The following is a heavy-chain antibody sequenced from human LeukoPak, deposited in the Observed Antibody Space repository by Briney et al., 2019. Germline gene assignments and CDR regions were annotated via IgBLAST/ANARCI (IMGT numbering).Heavy chain of an antibody. CDR1: GGSISSSSYY. CDR2: IYYSGST. CDR3: ARVYNWNYVFDF. Sequence: TSETLSLTCTVSGGSISSSSYYWGWIRQPPGKGLEWIGNIYYSGSTNYNPSLKSRVTISVATSKNQFSLKLSSVTAADTAVYYCARVYNWNYVFDFWGQGSLVTVSS. V-gene: IGHV4-39*01. D-gene: IGHD1-7*01. J-gene: IGHJ4*02.